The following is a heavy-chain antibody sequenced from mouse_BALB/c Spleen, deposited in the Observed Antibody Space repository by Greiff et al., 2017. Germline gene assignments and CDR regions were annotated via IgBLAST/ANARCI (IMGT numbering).Heavy chain of an antibody. J-gene: IGHJ3*01. Sequence: EVQRVESGGGLVKPGGSLKLSCAASGFTFSDYYMYWVRQTPEKRLEWVATISDGGSYTYYPDSVKGRFTISRDNAKNNLYLQMSSLKSEDTAMYYCARGGTIGIWFAYWGQGTLVTVSA. CDR3: ARGGTIGIWFAY. CDR1: GFTFSDYY. V-gene: IGHV5-4*02. D-gene: IGHD2-14*01. CDR2: ISDGGSYT.